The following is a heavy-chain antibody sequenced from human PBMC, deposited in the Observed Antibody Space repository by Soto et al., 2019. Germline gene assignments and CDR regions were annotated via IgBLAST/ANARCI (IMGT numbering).Heavy chain of an antibody. Sequence: QITLKESGPTLVKPTQTLTLTCTFSAFSLSTGGVGVGWIRQPPGKALEWRALIYWDDDKRYSPSLRSRLTITKDTSKNLVVLTMTNMDPVDTATDYCIQSRCGGDCLQSYASYYYYGMDVWGQGTTVTVSS. CDR3: IQSRCGGDCLQSYASYYYYGMDV. J-gene: IGHJ6*02. D-gene: IGHD2-21*02. V-gene: IGHV2-5*02. CDR1: AFSLSTGGVG. CDR2: IYWDDDK.